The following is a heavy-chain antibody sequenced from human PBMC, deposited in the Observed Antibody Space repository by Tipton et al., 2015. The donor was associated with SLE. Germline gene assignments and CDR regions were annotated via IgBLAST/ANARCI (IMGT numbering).Heavy chain of an antibody. D-gene: IGHD6-13*01. CDR2: IKQDGSET. V-gene: IGHV3-7*01. J-gene: IGHJ1*01. CDR3: ARALREDDSRSWSPNFVS. Sequence: SLRLSCEVSGFTFNYYWMSWVRQAPGKGLEWVANIKQDGSETHYVYSVKGRFTISRDDAKRSLFLQMNSLRAEDSAVYFCARALREDDSRSWSPNFVSWGQGALGTVSS. CDR1: GFTFNYYW.